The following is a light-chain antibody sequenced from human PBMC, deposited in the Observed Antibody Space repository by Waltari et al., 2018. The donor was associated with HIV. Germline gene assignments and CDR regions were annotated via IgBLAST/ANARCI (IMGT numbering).Light chain of an antibody. CDR3: SSYTSSSTLLV. V-gene: IGLV2-14*01. CDR1: SSDVASYNY. J-gene: IGLJ1*01. CDR2: EVS. Sequence: QSALTQPASVSGSPGQSITISCTGSSSDVASYNYVSWYQLHPGKAPKLMIYEVSNRPSGVSNRFSGSKSGNTASLTISELQAEDEADYYCSSYTSSSTLLVFGTGTKVTVL.